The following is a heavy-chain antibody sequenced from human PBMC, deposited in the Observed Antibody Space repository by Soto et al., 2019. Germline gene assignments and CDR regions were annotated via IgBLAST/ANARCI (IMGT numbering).Heavy chain of an antibody. CDR1: GDSVSSNSAA. D-gene: IGHD3-10*01. CDR3: AKAGRHTRNYAFDI. J-gene: IGHJ3*02. V-gene: IGHV6-1*01. CDR2: TYYRSKWYN. Sequence: SQTLSLTCAISGDSVSSNSAAWNWIRQSPSRGLEWLGRTYYRSKWYNDYAVSVKSRITINPDTSKNQFSLQLNSVTPEYTAVYYCAKAGRHTRNYAFDIWGQGTMVTVSS.